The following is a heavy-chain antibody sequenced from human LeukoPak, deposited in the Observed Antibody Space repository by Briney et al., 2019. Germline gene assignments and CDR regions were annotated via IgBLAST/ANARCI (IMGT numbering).Heavy chain of an antibody. J-gene: IGHJ4*02. CDR2: INHSGST. CDR1: GGSFSGYY. Sequence: SETLSLTCAVYGGSFSGYYWSWIRQPPGKGLEWIGEINHSGSTNYNPSLKSRVTISVDTSKNQFSLKLSSVTAADTAAYYCARDANWGSLDYWGQGTLVTVSS. V-gene: IGHV4-34*01. D-gene: IGHD7-27*01. CDR3: ARDANWGSLDY.